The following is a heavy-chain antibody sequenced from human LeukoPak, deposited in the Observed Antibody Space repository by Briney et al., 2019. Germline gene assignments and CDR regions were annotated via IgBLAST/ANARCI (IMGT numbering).Heavy chain of an antibody. V-gene: IGHV3-7*01. CDR2: INQGGSDK. CDR3: TRDRSRAEDD. D-gene: IGHD1-14*01. Sequence: GGSLRLSCAASGFTFSGHWMSWVRQAPGKGLEWVANINQGGSDKYYVDSVKGRFTISGDNANNLLYLQMNSLRGEETAVYYCTRDRSRAEDDWGQGTLVTVSS. CDR1: GFTFSGHW. J-gene: IGHJ4*02.